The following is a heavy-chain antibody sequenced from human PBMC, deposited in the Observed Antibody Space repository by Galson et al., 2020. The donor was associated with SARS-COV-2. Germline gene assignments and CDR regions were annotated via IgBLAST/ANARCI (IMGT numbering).Heavy chain of an antibody. CDR2: ITVSGGNT. D-gene: IGHD3-16*01. Sequence: GESLKISCAASGFTFSSYAMSWVRQAPGKGLEWVSGITVSGGNTYYADSVKGQFTISRDNSKNTLSLQMNSLRLEDTAVYYCAKDMGEGVTYLDSWGQGTLVTVSS. CDR1: GFTFSSYA. J-gene: IGHJ4*02. V-gene: IGHV3-23*01. CDR3: AKDMGEGVTYLDS.